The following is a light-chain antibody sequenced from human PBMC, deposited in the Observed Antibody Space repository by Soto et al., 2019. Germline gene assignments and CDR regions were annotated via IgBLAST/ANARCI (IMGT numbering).Light chain of an antibody. CDR2: VAS. CDR1: QSVHSN. Sequence: EIVMTQSRASLSVSPGERATLSCRASQSVHSNLAWYQQKPGQAPRLLIYVASTRATGVPARFSGSGSGTEFTLTISSLQSEDFAVYYCQQYSRWPLTFGGGTKAEIK. CDR3: QQYSRWPLT. V-gene: IGKV3-15*01. J-gene: IGKJ4*01.